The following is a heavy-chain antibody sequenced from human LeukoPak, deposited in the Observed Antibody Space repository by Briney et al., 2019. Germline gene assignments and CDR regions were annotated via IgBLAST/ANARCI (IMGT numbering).Heavy chain of an antibody. CDR2: ISCSGSTI. CDR1: GFTFSSYE. V-gene: IGHV3-48*03. Sequence: PGGSLRLSCAASGFTFSSYEMNWVRQAPGKGLEWVSYISCSGSTIYYADSVKGRFAISRDNAKKSLYLQMNSLRAEGTAVYYCARISGAAAQHFDYWGQGTLVTVSS. D-gene: IGHD6-13*01. CDR3: ARISGAAAQHFDY. J-gene: IGHJ4*02.